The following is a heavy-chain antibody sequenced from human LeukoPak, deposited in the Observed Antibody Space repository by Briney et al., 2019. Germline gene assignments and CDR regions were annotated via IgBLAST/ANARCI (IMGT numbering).Heavy chain of an antibody. CDR2: IKQDGSEK. V-gene: IGHV3-7*03. CDR1: GFTFSSYW. D-gene: IGHD6-13*01. Sequence: GGSLRLSCAASGFTFSSYWMSWVRQAPGKGLEWVANIKQDGSEKYYVDSVKGRFTISRDNAKNSLYLQMNSLRAEDTAVYYCARTYSSRVYNWFDPWGQGTLVTVSS. CDR3: ARTYSSRVYNWFDP. J-gene: IGHJ5*02.